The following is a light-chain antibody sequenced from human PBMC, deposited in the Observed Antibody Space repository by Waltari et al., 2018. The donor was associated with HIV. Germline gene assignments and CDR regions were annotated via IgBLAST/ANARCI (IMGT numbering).Light chain of an antibody. CDR1: SSDVGTYNL. CDR3: CSYAASRSVV. Sequence: QSALAQPASVSDSPGQSITISCTGTSSDVGTYNLVSWYQQHPGQVPKLIIYDVTKRPSGVSSRVPGSKAGNTASLTISGLQAEDEADYYCCSYAASRSVVFGGGTKLTVL. J-gene: IGLJ2*01. CDR2: DVT. V-gene: IGLV2-23*02.